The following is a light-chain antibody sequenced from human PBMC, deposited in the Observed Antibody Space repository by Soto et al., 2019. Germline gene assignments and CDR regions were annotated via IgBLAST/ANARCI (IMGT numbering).Light chain of an antibody. V-gene: IGKV4-1*01. CDR2: WAS. CDR1: QSVLYSANNENY. Sequence: DIVMTQSPASLAVSLGERATINCKSRQSVLYSANNENYLAWYQQKPGHPPKLLIYWASTRESGVPDRFSGSGSRTDFTLTISSLQAEDVAVYYCQQYYSTPWAFGQGTKVDIK. J-gene: IGKJ1*01. CDR3: QQYYSTPWA.